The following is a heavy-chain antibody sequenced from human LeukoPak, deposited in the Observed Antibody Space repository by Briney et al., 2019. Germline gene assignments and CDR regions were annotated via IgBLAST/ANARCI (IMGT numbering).Heavy chain of an antibody. V-gene: IGHV1-69*04. J-gene: IGHJ3*02. CDR2: IIPILGVA. Sequence: SVKVSCKASGGTFSSYAISWVRQAPGQGLEWMGRIIPILGVANYAQKLQGRDTITADKSTSTAYMELSRLRSEDTAVYCCVLGGAGGIRDVAYDIWGQGTMVTVSS. CDR1: GGTFSSYA. CDR3: VLGGAGGIRDVAYDI. D-gene: IGHD6-13*01.